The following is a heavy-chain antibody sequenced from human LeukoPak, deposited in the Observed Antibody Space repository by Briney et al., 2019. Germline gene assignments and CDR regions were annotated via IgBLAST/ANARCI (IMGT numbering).Heavy chain of an antibody. D-gene: IGHD3-10*01. Sequence: PSETLSLTCTVSGGSISSSSYYWGWIRQPPGKGLEWIGSIYYSGSTYYHPSLKSRVTISVDTSKNQFSLKLSSVTAADTAVYYCARGLEYYGSGAGSPTDWFDPWGQGTLVTVSS. V-gene: IGHV4-39*07. CDR3: ARGLEYYGSGAGSPTDWFDP. J-gene: IGHJ5*02. CDR1: GGSISSSSYY. CDR2: IYYSGST.